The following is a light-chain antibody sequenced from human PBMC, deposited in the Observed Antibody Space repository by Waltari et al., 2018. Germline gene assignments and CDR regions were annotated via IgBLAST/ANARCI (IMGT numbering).Light chain of an antibody. CDR3: CSYAGSYTFV. J-gene: IGLJ1*01. Sequence: QSALTQPRSVSGSPGQSVTISCTGTSSDVGAYTYVSWYQQHPGKAPKLMIFGVTERPSGVPDRFSGSRSGNTASLTISGLQAEDEADYYCCSYAGSYTFVFGSGTKVTVL. CDR2: GVT. V-gene: IGLV2-11*01. CDR1: SSDVGAYTY.